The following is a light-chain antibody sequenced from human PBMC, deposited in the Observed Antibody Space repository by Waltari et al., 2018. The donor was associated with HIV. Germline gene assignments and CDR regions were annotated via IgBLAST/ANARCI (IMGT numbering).Light chain of an antibody. CDR1: RSNIGSNP. V-gene: IGLV1-44*01. CDR3: AAWDDSLNGL. J-gene: IGLJ2*01. CDR2: DNN. Sequence: QSVLTQPPSASGTPGQRVTISSSGRRSNIGSNPVSWYQQLPGAAPKLFICDNNQRPAGVPDRFSGSKSGTSASLAISGLQSEDEGDYYCAAWDDSLNGLFGGGTKLTV.